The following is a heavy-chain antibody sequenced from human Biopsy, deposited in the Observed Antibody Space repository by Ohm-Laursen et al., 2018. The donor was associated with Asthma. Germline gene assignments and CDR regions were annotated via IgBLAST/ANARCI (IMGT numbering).Heavy chain of an antibody. Sequence: TLSLTWTVSGGSVSSGSYYWSWIRQRPGKGLEWIGNIYHRGNTKYNPSLKSRLSFSVDTSKNQFSLKLSSVTAADTAIYFCARDYYDFWNRSVYTYFGMDVWGRGTTVVVSS. V-gene: IGHV4-31*02. CDR3: ARDYYDFWNRSVYTYFGMDV. J-gene: IGHJ6*02. D-gene: IGHD3-3*01. CDR2: IYHRGNT. CDR1: GGSVSSGSYY.